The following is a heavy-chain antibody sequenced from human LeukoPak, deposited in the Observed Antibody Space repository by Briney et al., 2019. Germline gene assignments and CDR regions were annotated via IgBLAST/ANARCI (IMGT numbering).Heavy chain of an antibody. CDR2: IIPIFRTP. Sequence: SVKVSCKASGGTSSTYTITWVRQAPGQGLEWMGGIIPIFRTPNYAQKFQGRVTITTDEPTSTAYMELSSLKSEDTAIYYCARVDRYYFYLDVWGKGTTVTVSS. CDR1: GGTSSTYT. V-gene: IGHV1-69*05. J-gene: IGHJ6*03. CDR3: ARVDRYYFYLDV.